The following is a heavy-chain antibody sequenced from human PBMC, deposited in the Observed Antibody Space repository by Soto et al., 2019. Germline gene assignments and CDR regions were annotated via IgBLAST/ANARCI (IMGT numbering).Heavy chain of an antibody. CDR3: ARLRYCSSTSCPGSDY. D-gene: IGHD2-2*01. CDR2: TYNSGRT. CDR1: VDPINNYY. J-gene: IGHJ4*02. V-gene: IGHV4-59*01. Sequence: ETLSLTCTVSVDPINNYYWRWMRQPPGKGVEWIGHTYNSGRTNYNASLQSRVTISVDTSKNQFYLKLSSVTAADKAVYYCARLRYCSSTSCPGSDYWGQGTLVTGPS.